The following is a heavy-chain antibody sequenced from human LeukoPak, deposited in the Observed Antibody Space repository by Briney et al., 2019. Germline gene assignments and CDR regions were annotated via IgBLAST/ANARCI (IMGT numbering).Heavy chain of an antibody. J-gene: IGHJ6*03. CDR2: LVPVFNTA. CDR3: ATKAYCSKSSCYTNYYMDV. D-gene: IGHD2-2*02. Sequence: GASVKVSCKASGGTFSNYAISWIRQAPGQGLEWVGGLVPVFNTANYAQKFQDRVTITTDDSTSTAYMELSSLRSEDTAVYFCATKAYCSKSSCYTNYYMDVWGTGTTVTVSS. V-gene: IGHV1-69*05. CDR1: GGTFSNYA.